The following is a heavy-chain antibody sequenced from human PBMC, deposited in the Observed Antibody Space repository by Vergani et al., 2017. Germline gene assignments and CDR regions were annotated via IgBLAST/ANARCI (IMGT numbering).Heavy chain of an antibody. Sequence: QVQLQESGPGLVKPSETLSLTCAVSGYSINSDFYWGWIRQPPGKGLEWIATIYPSGNTYYNPSLNSRLTMSVDTSKNQFSLKLNSMTAADTAVYYCARRPTLELGSFYIWGQGTFVTVLS. D-gene: IGHD1-26*01. CDR1: GYSINSDFY. CDR3: ARRPTLELGSFYI. V-gene: IGHV4-38-2*01. J-gene: IGHJ3*02. CDR2: IYPSGNT.